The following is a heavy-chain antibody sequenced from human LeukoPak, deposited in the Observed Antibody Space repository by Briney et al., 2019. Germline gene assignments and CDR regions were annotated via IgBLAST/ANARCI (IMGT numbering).Heavy chain of an antibody. CDR3: ARESRFLEWLSQGYYMDV. CDR2: ISYGGSNK. V-gene: IGHV3-30-3*01. J-gene: IGHJ6*03. CDR1: GFTFSSYA. Sequence: GGSLRLSCAASGFTFSSYAMHWVRQAPGKGLEWVAVISYGGSNKYYADSVKGRFTISRDNSKNTLYLQMNSLRAEDTAVYYCARESRFLEWLSQGYYMDVWGKGTTVTVSS. D-gene: IGHD3-3*01.